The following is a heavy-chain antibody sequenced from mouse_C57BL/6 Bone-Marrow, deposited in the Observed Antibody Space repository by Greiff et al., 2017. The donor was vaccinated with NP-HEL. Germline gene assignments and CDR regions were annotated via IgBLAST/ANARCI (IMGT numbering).Heavy chain of an antibody. CDR3: TRFIYDGYPYYAMDY. CDR1: GFTFSDAW. D-gene: IGHD2-3*01. V-gene: IGHV6-6*01. Sequence: EVQGVESGGGLVQPGGSMKLSCAASGFTFSDAWMDWVRQSPEKGLEWVAEIRNKANNHATYYAESVKGRFTISRDDSKSSVYLQMNSLRAEDTGIYYCTRFIYDGYPYYAMDYWGQGTSVTVSS. CDR2: IRNKANNHAT. J-gene: IGHJ4*01.